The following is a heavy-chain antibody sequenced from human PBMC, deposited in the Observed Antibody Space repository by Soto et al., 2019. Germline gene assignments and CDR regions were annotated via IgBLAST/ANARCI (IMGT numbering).Heavy chain of an antibody. V-gene: IGHV1-69*01. CDR1: GGTFSNFA. CDR3: ARGSPTTVTTCFDP. D-gene: IGHD4-17*01. Sequence: QLQLVQSGAEVKKPGSSVKVSCKASGGTFSNFAINWVRPAPGQGLEWMGGSIPVFGKAKYAQTFQGRVQVTADEATSTAYMEVTSLTAEDTSVYYCARGSPTTVTTCFDPWGQGTLVTVSS. CDR2: SIPVFGKA. J-gene: IGHJ5*02.